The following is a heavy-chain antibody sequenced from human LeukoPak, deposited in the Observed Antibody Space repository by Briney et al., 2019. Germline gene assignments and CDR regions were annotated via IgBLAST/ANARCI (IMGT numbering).Heavy chain of an antibody. J-gene: IGHJ4*02. V-gene: IGHV5-51*01. CDR1: GYSFSTYW. D-gene: IGHD3-3*01. CDR3: ARSSITVFGVVPNGFIY. CDR2: IYPGDPDI. Sequence: GESLKISCQGSGYSFSTYWIGWVRQMPGKGLEWMGIIYPGDPDIRYSPSFQGRVTISADKSISTAYLQWTSLKASDTAMYYCARSSITVFGVVPNGFIYWGQGTLVSVSS.